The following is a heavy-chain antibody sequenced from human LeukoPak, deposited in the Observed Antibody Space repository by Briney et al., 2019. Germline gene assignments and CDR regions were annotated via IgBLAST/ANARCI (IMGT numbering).Heavy chain of an antibody. J-gene: IGHJ6*02. CDR1: GGSISSSSYY. V-gene: IGHV4-39*01. CDR2: IYYSGST. CDR3: ASRADCSSTSCPYYYYYYGMDV. D-gene: IGHD2-2*01. Sequence: PSETLSLTCTVSGGSISSSSYYWGWIRQPPGKGLEWIGSIYYSGSTYYNPSLKSRVTISVDTSKNQFSLKLSSVTAADTAVYYCASRADCSSTSCPYYYYYYGMDVWGQGTTVTVS.